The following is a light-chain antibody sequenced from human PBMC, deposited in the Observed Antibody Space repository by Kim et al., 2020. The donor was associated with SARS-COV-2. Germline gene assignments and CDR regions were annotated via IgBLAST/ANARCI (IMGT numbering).Light chain of an antibody. CDR3: SSYTSSKTWV. V-gene: IGLV2-14*03. CDR1: NSNVVCYIY. Sequence: WFRIACTGVNSNVVCYIYVSWYQQHPGKAPKLIIYDVTKRPSGVSDRFSGSKSGNTASLIISGLQTDDEADYYCSSYTSSKTWVFGGGTQLTVL. J-gene: IGLJ3*02. CDR2: DVT.